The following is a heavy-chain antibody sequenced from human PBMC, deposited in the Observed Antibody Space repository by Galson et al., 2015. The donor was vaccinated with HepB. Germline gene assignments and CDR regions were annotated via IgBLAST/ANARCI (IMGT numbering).Heavy chain of an antibody. Sequence: SVKVSCKASGYTFTSYGISWVRQAPGQGLEWMGWISAYNGNTNHAQKLQGRVTMTTDTSTSTAYMELRSLRSDDTAVYYCASHKGYCSGGSCDYGDYTFDYWGQRTLVTVSS. CDR3: ASHKGYCSGGSCDYGDYTFDY. CDR1: GYTFTSYG. CDR2: ISAYNGNT. V-gene: IGHV1-18*01. D-gene: IGHD2-15*01. J-gene: IGHJ4*02.